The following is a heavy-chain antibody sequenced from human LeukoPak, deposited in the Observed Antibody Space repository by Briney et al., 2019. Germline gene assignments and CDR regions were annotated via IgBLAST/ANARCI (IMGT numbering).Heavy chain of an antibody. CDR3: AMQHRSAHYYDSSGYYYPDY. Sequence: PGGSLRLSCAASGFTFSSYSMNWVRQAPGKGLEWVSYISSSSSTIYYADSVKGRFTISRDNSKNTLYLQMNSLRAEDTAVYYCAMQHRSAHYYDSSGYYYPDYWGQGTLVTVSS. J-gene: IGHJ4*02. CDR1: GFTFSSYS. V-gene: IGHV3-48*01. CDR2: ISSSSSTI. D-gene: IGHD3-22*01.